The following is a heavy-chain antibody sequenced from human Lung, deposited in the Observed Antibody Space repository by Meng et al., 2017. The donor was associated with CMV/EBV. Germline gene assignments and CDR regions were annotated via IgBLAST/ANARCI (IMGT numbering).Heavy chain of an antibody. CDR3: ARFPWSGFYVPY. V-gene: IGHV3-48*03. J-gene: IGHJ4*02. Sequence: GESLKISCAASGFTFSSYEMNWVRQAPGKGLEWVSYISSGDITISDADSVRGRFTISRDNAKYSLYLLMNSLRAEDTAVYYCARFPWSGFYVPYWGQGTLVTVSS. CDR1: GFTFSSYE. D-gene: IGHD3-3*01. CDR2: ISSGDITI.